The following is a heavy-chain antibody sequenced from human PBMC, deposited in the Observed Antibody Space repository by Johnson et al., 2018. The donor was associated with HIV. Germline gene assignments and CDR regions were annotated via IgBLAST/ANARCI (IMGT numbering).Heavy chain of an antibody. CDR1: GFTVSTYY. Sequence: VQLVESGGGLIQPGGSLRLSCAASGFTVSTYYMTWVRQASGKGLELVSLLYSSGKTYYADSVKGRFTISRDNSKNTPYLQMNSLRAEDTAVYYCARIVRMTTVVIGDAFDIWGQGTKVTVSS. CDR3: ARIVRMTTVVIGDAFDI. CDR2: LYSSGKT. D-gene: IGHD4-23*01. V-gene: IGHV3-66*03. J-gene: IGHJ3*02.